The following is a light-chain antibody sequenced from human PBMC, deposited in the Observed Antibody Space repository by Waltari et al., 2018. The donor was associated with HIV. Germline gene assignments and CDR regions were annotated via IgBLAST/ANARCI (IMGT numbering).Light chain of an antibody. Sequence: QSALTQPASVSGSPGQSITISCTGTSSDFGTYNLISWYQQHTGKAPKLIIYEGIKRPSGVSNRISGSKSGNTASLTISGLQAEDEADYYCCSYGGSSNWVFGGGTKVTVL. CDR1: SSDFGTYNL. CDR3: CSYGGSSNWV. V-gene: IGLV2-23*01. J-gene: IGLJ3*02. CDR2: EGI.